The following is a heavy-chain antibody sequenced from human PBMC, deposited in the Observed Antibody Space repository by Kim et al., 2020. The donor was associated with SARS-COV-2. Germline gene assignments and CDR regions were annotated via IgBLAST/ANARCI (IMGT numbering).Heavy chain of an antibody. CDR1: GFTSRNYW. Sequence: AGSLRLSCEGSGFTSRNYWLTWVRQAPGKGLEWVANINQDGSAKSYVDSVKGRFTISRDNAKNALYLQMDSLRGEDTAVYYCASGAGWLVDHWGQGTLVTVST. CDR3: ASGAGWLVDH. J-gene: IGHJ4*02. D-gene: IGHD6-19*01. V-gene: IGHV3-7*01. CDR2: INQDGSAK.